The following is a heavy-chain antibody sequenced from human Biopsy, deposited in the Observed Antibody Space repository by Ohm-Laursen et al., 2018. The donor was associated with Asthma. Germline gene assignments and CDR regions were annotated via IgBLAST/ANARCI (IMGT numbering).Heavy chain of an antibody. CDR1: GFVFRSHA. V-gene: IGHV3-30*14. D-gene: IGHD6-13*01. Sequence: SLRLSCAASGFVFRSHAMHWVRQAPGKGLEWVAVVSYDGGVAHYADSVKGRFTISRDSSKNTLFLQMDSLRAEDTAVYYCARQPIAEPGTTFYYYYGMDVWGQGTTVTVSS. CDR2: VSYDGGVA. J-gene: IGHJ6*02. CDR3: ARQPIAEPGTTFYYYYGMDV.